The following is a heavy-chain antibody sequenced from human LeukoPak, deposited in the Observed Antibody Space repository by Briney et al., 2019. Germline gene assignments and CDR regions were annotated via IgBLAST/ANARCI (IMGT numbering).Heavy chain of an antibody. D-gene: IGHD1-26*01. CDR3: ARVEWSGSYSLPYYFDD. J-gene: IGHJ4*02. CDR1: AGSISNYY. V-gene: IGHV4-59*01. Sequence: PSETLSLTCTVSAGSISNYYWSWIRQPPGKGLEWIGYIYYSGSTNYNPSLKSRVTISVDTSKNQFSLKLSSVTAADTAVYYCARVEWSGSYSLPYYFDDWGQGTLVTVSS. CDR2: IYYSGST.